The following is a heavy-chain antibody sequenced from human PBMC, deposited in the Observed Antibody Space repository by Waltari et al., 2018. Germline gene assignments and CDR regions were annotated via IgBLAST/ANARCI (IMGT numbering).Heavy chain of an antibody. CDR3: ARATYYYDNSGRGAFDI. CDR1: GFSFTGYW. V-gene: IGHV3-7*01. CDR2: IKQDGSEK. J-gene: IGHJ3*02. D-gene: IGHD3-22*01. Sequence: GQLVASGGGFVQPGGSLRLSCEASGFSFTGYWMSWVRQAPGKGLEWVANIKQDGSEKNYVDSVKGRFTVSRDNAKKSLFLEMNSLRGEDTAVYYCARATYYYDNSGRGAFDIWGQGTRVTVSS.